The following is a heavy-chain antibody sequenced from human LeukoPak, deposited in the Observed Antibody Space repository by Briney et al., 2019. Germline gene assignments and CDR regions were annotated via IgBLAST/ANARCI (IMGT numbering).Heavy chain of an antibody. Sequence: PGGSLRLSCAVSGFTFSSYWMSWVRQAPGKGLEWVANIKQDGSEKYYVDSVKGRFTISRDNAKNSLYLQMNTLRAEDTAVYYCARDRYITRSWGYDFDYWGQGTLVTVS. CDR2: IKQDGSEK. CDR1: GFTFSSYW. V-gene: IGHV3-7*01. D-gene: IGHD1-26*01. CDR3: ARDRYITRSWGYDFDY. J-gene: IGHJ4*02.